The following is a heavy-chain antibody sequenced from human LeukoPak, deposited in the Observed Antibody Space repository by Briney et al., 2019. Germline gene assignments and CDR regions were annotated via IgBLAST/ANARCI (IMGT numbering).Heavy chain of an antibody. CDR3: ASPGIAAAGN. J-gene: IGHJ4*02. D-gene: IGHD6-13*01. V-gene: IGHV3-21*01. CDR1: GGSISSTSYY. Sequence: PSETLSLTCTVSGGSISSTSYYWGWVRQAPGKGLEWVSSISSSSSYIYYADSVKGRFTISRDNAKNSLYLQMNSLRAEDTAVYYCASPGIAAAGNWGQGTLVTVSS. CDR2: ISSSSSYI.